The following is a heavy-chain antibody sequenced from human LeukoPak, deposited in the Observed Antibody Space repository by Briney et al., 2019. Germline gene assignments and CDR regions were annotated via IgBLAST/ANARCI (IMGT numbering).Heavy chain of an antibody. Sequence: ASESLSLTCTVSGGSISSYYRSWIRQPPGKGLEWIGYIYYSGSTNYNPSLKSRVTISVDTSKNQFSLKLSSVTAADTAVYYCASVHQGDAFDIWGQGTMVTVSS. CDR3: ASVHQGDAFDI. CDR2: IYYSGST. J-gene: IGHJ3*02. CDR1: GGSISSYY. D-gene: IGHD2-2*01. V-gene: IGHV4-59*01.